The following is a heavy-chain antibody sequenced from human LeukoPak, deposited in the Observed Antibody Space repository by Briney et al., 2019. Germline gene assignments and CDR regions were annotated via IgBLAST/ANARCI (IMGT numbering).Heavy chain of an antibody. V-gene: IGHV4-59*01. CDR1: GGSISSYY. Sequence: SETLSLTCTVSGGSISSYYWSWIRQPPGKGLEWIGYIYYSGSTNYNPSLKSRVTISVDTSKNQFSLKLSSVTAADTAVYYCASMVRGDRFDYWGQGTLVTVSS. CDR2: IYYSGST. D-gene: IGHD3-10*01. J-gene: IGHJ4*02. CDR3: ASMVRGDRFDY.